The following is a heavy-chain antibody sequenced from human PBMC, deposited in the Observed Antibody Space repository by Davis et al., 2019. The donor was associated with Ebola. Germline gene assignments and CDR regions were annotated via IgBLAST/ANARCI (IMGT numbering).Heavy chain of an antibody. CDR3: ARDRRGYGGRRWELLANWFDP. V-gene: IGHV1-3*01. CDR1: GYTFTSYA. D-gene: IGHD1-26*01. Sequence: ASVKVSCKASGYTFTSYAMHSVRQAPGQRLEWMGWINAGNGNTKYSQKFQGRVTITRDTSASTAYMELSSLRSEDTAVYYCARDRRGYGGRRWELLANWFDPWGQGTLVTVSS. J-gene: IGHJ5*02. CDR2: INAGNGNT.